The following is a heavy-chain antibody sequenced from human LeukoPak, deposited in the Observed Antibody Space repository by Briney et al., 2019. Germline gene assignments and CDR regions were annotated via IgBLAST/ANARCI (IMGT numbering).Heavy chain of an antibody. CDR2: ISGSSTSI. CDR1: GFTFSNYN. Sequence: GGSLRLSCAASGFTFSNYNMNWVRQAPGKGLEWVSHISGSSTSIYYADSVKGRFTISRDNAKNSLYLQMNSLRAEDTAIYYCARLTIVAVAGFDYWGQGTLVTVSS. CDR3: ARLTIVAVAGFDY. V-gene: IGHV3-48*04. J-gene: IGHJ4*02. D-gene: IGHD6-19*01.